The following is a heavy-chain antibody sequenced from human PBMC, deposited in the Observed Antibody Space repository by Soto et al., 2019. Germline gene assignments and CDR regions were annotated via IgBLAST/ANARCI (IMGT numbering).Heavy chain of an antibody. CDR1: GFTFSSYA. D-gene: IGHD6-19*01. CDR2: ISGSGGGT. CDR3: AKDQVVYSSGLFDY. Sequence: GGSLRLSCAASGFTFSSYAMSWVRQAPGKGLEWVSAISGSGGGTYYADSVKGRFTISRDNSKNTLYLQMNSMRSEDTAVYYCAKDQVVYSSGLFDYWGQGTLVTVSS. V-gene: IGHV3-23*01. J-gene: IGHJ4*02.